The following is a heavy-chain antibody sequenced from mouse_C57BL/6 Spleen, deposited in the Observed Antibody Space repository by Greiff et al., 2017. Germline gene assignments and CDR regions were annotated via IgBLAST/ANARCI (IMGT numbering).Heavy chain of an antibody. J-gene: IGHJ3*01. CDR1: GYTFTSYW. Sequence: QVQLKQPGAELVKPGASVKLSCKASGYTFTSYWMHWVKQRPGQGLEWIGMIHPNSGSTNYNEKFKSKATLTVDKSSSTAYMQLSSLTSEDSAVYYCARSGGAFAYWGQGTLVTVSA. CDR2: IHPNSGST. CDR3: ARSGGAFAY. V-gene: IGHV1-64*01. D-gene: IGHD1-1*02.